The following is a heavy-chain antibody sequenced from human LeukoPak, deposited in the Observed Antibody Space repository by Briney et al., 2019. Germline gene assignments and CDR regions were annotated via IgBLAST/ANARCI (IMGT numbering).Heavy chain of an antibody. CDR3: ARETCSGGSCFQFDF. Sequence: SETLSLTCTVSGGSISNYYWSWLRQSPGKGLEWIGYIYYSGSTNYNPSLKSRVTISVDTSKNQFSLKLSSVTAADTAVYYCARETCSGGSCFQFDFWGQGTLVTVSS. V-gene: IGHV4-59*01. CDR2: IYYSGST. J-gene: IGHJ4*02. CDR1: GGSISNYY. D-gene: IGHD2-15*01.